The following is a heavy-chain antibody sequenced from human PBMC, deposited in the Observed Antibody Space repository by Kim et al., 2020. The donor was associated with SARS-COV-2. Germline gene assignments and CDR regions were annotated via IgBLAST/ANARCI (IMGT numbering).Heavy chain of an antibody. J-gene: IGHJ5*02. Sequence: SGPTLVNPTQTLTLTCSFSGFSLTTRGMCVSWIRQPPGKALEWLARIDWDNDKYYRKSLKTRLTISKDTSKNQVVLTMTNVDPVDTATYYCARTHNAGGGTTVTASKAYWFDRWGQGTLVTVSS. D-gene: IGHD4-17*01. CDR1: GFSLTTRGMC. CDR2: IDWDNDK. CDR3: ARTHNAGGGTTVTASKAYWFDR. V-gene: IGHV2-70*11.